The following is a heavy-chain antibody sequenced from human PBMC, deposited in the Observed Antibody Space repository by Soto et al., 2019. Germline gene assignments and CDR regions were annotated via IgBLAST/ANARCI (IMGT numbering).Heavy chain of an antibody. D-gene: IGHD3-10*01. CDR2: INTDGSST. V-gene: IGHV3-74*01. CDR1: GFTFSSFW. J-gene: IGHJ6*03. Sequence: GGSLRLSCAASGFTFSSFWMHWVRQAPGKGLVWISRINTDGSSTSYVDSVQGRFTISRDNGKNTLFLQMNSLRGEDTAVYYCAKGPHSASGYYYMDVWGKGTTVTVSS. CDR3: AKGPHSASGYYYMDV.